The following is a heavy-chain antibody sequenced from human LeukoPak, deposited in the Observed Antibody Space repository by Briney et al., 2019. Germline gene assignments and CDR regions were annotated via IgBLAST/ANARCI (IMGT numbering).Heavy chain of an antibody. CDR2: ISGSGGST. CDR1: GFTFSSYA. Sequence: PGGSLRLSCAASGFTFSSYAMSWVRQAPGKGLEWVSAISGSGGSTYYADSVKGRFTISRDNSKNTLYLQMNSLRAEDTAVYYGAKDRRSGYYYGVDYWGQGTLVTVSS. D-gene: IGHD3-22*01. J-gene: IGHJ4*02. V-gene: IGHV3-23*01. CDR3: AKDRRSGYYYGVDY.